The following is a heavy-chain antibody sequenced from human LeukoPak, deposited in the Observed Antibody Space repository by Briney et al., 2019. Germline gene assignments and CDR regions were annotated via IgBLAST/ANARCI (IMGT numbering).Heavy chain of an antibody. D-gene: IGHD2-2*02. J-gene: IGHJ6*03. CDR2: IYTSGGT. Sequence: PSETLSLTCAVSGGSISSGSYYWSWIRQPAGKGLEWIGRIYTSGGTNYNPSLKSRVTISVDTSKNQFSLKLSSVTAADTAVYYCARDATTVVPAAIRYYYYYYMDVWGKGTTVTVSS. CDR1: GGSISSGSYY. V-gene: IGHV4-61*02. CDR3: ARDATTVVPAAIRYYYYYYMDV.